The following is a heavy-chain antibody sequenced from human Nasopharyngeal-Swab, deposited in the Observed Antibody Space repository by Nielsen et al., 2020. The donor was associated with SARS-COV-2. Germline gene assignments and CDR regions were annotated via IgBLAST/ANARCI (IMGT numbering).Heavy chain of an antibody. D-gene: IGHD2-2*02. CDR2: FNPEEGET. CDR3: AMIPAAIIQLYKRGYYFDY. CDR1: GYTLTELS. V-gene: IGHV1-24*01. Sequence: ASVKVSCKVSGYTLTELSMHWVRQAPGKGLEWMGGFNPEEGETIYAQKFQGRVTMTEDTSTDPAYMELSSLRSEDTAVYYCAMIPAAIIQLYKRGYYFDYWGQGTLVTVSS. J-gene: IGHJ4*02.